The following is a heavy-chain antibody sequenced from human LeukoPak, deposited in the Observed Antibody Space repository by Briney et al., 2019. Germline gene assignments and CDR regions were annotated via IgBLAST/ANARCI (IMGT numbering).Heavy chain of an antibody. CDR2: ISYDGSNK. CDR3: AKDRGNIYSGWYKWFDP. Sequence: GGPLRLSCAASGFTFSSYGMHWVRQAPGKGLEWVAVISYDGSNKYYADSVKGRFTISRDNSKNTLYLQMNSLRAEDTAVYYCAKDRGNIYSGWYKWFDPWGQGTLVTVSS. V-gene: IGHV3-30*18. CDR1: GFTFSSYG. J-gene: IGHJ5*02. D-gene: IGHD6-19*01.